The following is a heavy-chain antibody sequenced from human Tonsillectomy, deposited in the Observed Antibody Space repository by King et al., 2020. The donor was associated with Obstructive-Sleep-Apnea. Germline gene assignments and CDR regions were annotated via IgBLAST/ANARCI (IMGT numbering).Heavy chain of an antibody. V-gene: IGHV3-30*04. CDR3: ARDTRRYYDFWSGYHFLDY. J-gene: IGHJ4*02. CDR1: GFTFSSYA. D-gene: IGHD3-3*01. CDR2: ISYDGSNK. Sequence: QVQLVESGGGVVQPGRSLRLSCAASGFTFSSYAMHWVRQAPGKGLEWVAVISYDGSNKYYADSVKGRFTISRDNSKNTLYLQMNSLRAEDTAVYYCARDTRRYYDFWSGYHFLDYRGQGTLVTVSS.